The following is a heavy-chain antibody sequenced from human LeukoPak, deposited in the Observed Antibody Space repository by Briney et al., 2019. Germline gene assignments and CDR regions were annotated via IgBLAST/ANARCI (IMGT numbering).Heavy chain of an antibody. V-gene: IGHV5-51*01. CDR1: GYSFTSYC. CDR2: IYPGDSDT. CDR3: ARQASHYYYYMDV. J-gene: IGHJ6*03. D-gene: IGHD2-21*01. Sequence: GESLKISCKGSGYSFTSYCIGWVRQMPGKGLEWMGIIYPGDSDTRYSPSFQGQVTISADKSISTAYLQWSSLKASDTAMYYCARQASHYYYYMDVWGKGTTVTVSS.